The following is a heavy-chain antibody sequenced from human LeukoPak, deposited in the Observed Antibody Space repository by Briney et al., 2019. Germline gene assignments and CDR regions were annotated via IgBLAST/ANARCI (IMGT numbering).Heavy chain of an antibody. CDR1: GGSISSGGYY. V-gene: IGHV4-30-2*01. CDR3: AREPTPNYDFWGGEYYFDY. Sequence: SQTLSLTCAVSGGSISSGGYYWSWIRQPPGKGLEWIGYIYHSGSTYYNPSLKSRVTISVDRSKNQFSLKLSSVTAADTAVYYCAREPTPNYDFWGGEYYFDYWGQGTLVTVSS. D-gene: IGHD3-3*01. CDR2: IYHSGST. J-gene: IGHJ4*02.